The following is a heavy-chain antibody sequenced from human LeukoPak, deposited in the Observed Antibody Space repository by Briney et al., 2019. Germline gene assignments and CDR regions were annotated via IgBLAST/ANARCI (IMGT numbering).Heavy chain of an antibody. CDR1: GFTFSSYG. CDR2: ISTTGGTT. Sequence: GGSLRLSCAASGFTFSSYGMSWVRQAPGKGLEWVSAISTTGGTTYYAGSVKGRFTISRDNSRNTLYLQVNSLRAEDMAIYYCAKPGVVVVVAATGGFDYWGQGTLVTVSS. V-gene: IGHV3-23*01. J-gene: IGHJ4*02. CDR3: AKPGVVVVVAATGGFDY. D-gene: IGHD2-15*01.